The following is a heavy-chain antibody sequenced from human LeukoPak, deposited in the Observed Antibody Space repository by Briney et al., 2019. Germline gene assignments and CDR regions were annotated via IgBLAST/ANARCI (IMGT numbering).Heavy chain of an antibody. CDR2: ISPDGSSA. D-gene: IGHD2/OR15-2a*01. Sequence: GGSLRLSCAASGFSFSSYWMHWVRQAPGKGLVWVARISPDGSSALSADSVRGRFTISRDNADNTLYLQLNSLRAEDTAVYYCARVSFCPRCHFDYWGQGALVTVSS. CDR3: ARVSFCPRCHFDY. J-gene: IGHJ4*02. CDR1: GFSFSSYW. V-gene: IGHV3-74*03.